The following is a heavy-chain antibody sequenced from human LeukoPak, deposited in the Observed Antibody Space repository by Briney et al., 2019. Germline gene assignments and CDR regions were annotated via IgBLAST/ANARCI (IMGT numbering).Heavy chain of an antibody. D-gene: IGHD6-13*01. CDR2: INWNGGST. J-gene: IGHJ6*02. CDR1: GFTFDDYG. V-gene: IGHV3-20*01. CDR3: ARTIAAAGTHYYYGMDV. Sequence: GGSLRLSCAASGFTFDDYGMSWVRQAPGKGLEWVSGINWNGGSTGYADSVKGRFTISRDNAKNSLYLQMNSLRAEDTALYHCARTIAAAGTHYYYGMDVWGQGTTVTVSS.